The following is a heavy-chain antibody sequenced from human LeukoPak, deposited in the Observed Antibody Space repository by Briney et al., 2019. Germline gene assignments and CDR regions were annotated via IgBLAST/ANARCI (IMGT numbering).Heavy chain of an antibody. Sequence: PGGSLRLSCAASEFTFSNHAMTWVRQAPGKGLEWVSSISISGDRTYYADSVRGRFTISRDNSKNTLYLQMNSLGAEDTAIYYCANVIRLNDYWGQGTLVTVSS. CDR2: ISISGDRT. D-gene: IGHD2/OR15-2a*01. CDR1: EFTFSNHA. J-gene: IGHJ4*02. V-gene: IGHV3-23*01. CDR3: ANVIRLNDY.